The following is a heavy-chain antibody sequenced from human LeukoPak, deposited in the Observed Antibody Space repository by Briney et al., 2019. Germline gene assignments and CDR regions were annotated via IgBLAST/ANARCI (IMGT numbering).Heavy chain of an antibody. D-gene: IGHD2-2*01. V-gene: IGHV1-46*01. CDR1: GYTFTSYY. CDR3: AISPRRPAAIGPY. Sequence: ASVKVSCKASGYTFTSYYMHWVRQAPGQGLEWMGIINPSGGSTSYAQKFQGRVTMTRDTSISTAYMELSRLRSDDTAVYYCAISPRRPAAIGPYWGQGTLVTVSS. CDR2: INPSGGST. J-gene: IGHJ4*02.